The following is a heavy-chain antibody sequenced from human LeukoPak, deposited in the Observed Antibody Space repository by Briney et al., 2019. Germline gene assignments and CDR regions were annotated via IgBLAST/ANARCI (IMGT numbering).Heavy chain of an antibody. D-gene: IGHD3-10*01. CDR1: GFTFSNYA. J-gene: IGHJ6*02. Sequence: GGSLRLSCAASGFTFSNYAMSWVRQAPGVGLEWVSSISGSGASTYYADFVKGRFTISRDNSKNTLYLQMNSLRAEDTAVYYCAKKMGYYGSGSYYNLYGMDVWGQGTTATVSS. V-gene: IGHV3-23*01. CDR3: AKKMGYYGSGSYYNLYGMDV. CDR2: ISGSGAST.